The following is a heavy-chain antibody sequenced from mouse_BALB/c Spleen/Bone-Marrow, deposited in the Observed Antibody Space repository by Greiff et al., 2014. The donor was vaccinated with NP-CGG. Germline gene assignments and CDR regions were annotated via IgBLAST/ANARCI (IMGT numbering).Heavy chain of an antibody. V-gene: IGHV1-37*01. Sequence: EVQLQQSGPDLVKPGASVKLSCKASGYSFTGYFLIWVRQSHGKSLEWIGRINPFNGDTFYNQKFKGKATLTVDKSSTTAHMELLSLTSEDSAVYYCGRWGDGYYYAMDYWGQGTSVTVSS. J-gene: IGHJ4*01. CDR1: GYSFTGYF. D-gene: IGHD2-3*01. CDR2: INPFNGDT. CDR3: GRWGDGYYYAMDY.